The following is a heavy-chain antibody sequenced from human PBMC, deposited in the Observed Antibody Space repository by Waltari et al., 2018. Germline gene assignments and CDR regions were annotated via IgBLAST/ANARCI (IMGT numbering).Heavy chain of an antibody. Sequence: QVQLQESGPGLVKPSETLSLTCTVSGGSINSLYWSWIRQPPGKGLEWIGYIFYTGSTKYNPSLQSGVTMSVDTSKNQFSLNLSSVTAADTAVYYGARRNQLGNWYFDLWGRGALVTVSS. CDR2: IFYTGST. D-gene: IGHD2-2*01. CDR1: GGSINSLY. J-gene: IGHJ2*01. CDR3: ARRNQLGNWYFDL. V-gene: IGHV4-59*08.